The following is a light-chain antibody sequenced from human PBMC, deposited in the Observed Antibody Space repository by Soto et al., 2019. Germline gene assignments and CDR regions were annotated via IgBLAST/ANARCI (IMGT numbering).Light chain of an antibody. CDR3: QQYNSYPWT. CDR1: QVINSF. Sequence: DIQMTQSPSSLPASVGDRVTITCRASQVINSFLAWYQQKPGKAPKLLIYAASSLQTGVPSRFSGSGSGTEFTLTISSLQPDDFATYYCQQYNSYPWTFGQGTKVDIK. V-gene: IGKV1-5*01. J-gene: IGKJ1*01. CDR2: AAS.